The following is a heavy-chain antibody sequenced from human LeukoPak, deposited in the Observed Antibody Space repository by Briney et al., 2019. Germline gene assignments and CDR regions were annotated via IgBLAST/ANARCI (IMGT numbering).Heavy chain of an antibody. V-gene: IGHV3-30*18. CDR1: GFTFSSSG. J-gene: IGHJ4*02. CDR2: ISYDGSNK. CDR3: AKEAPHSFDY. D-gene: IGHD2-21*01. Sequence: GGSLRLSCAASGFTFSSSGMHWVRRAPGKGLEWVALISYDGSNKYFPDSVKGRYTISRDNSKNTLYLQMNSLRIEDTAVYYCAKEAPHSFDYWGQGTLVTVSS.